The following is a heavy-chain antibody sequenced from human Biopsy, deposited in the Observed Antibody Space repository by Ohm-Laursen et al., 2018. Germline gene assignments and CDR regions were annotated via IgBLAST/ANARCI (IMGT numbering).Heavy chain of an antibody. CDR2: ISHTGYT. J-gene: IGHJ1*01. CDR1: GGSFTGHY. CDR3: ARGSNEYGGLYFPH. D-gene: IGHD4-23*01. Sequence: TLSLTCTVSGGSFTGHYWTWIRQPPGKGLEWIGHISHTGYTSYKSSLKSRVTISLDTSRKHFTLRLTSLAAADTAVYYCARGSNEYGGLYFPHWGQGTLVTVSS. V-gene: IGHV4-59*11.